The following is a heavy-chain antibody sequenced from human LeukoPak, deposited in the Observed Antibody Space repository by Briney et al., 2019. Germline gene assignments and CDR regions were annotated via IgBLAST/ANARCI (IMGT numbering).Heavy chain of an antibody. CDR3: ARGYCSSTSCYLFDY. CDR1: GYTFTGYY. CDR2: INPNSGGT. V-gene: IGHV1-2*02. Sequence: DSVKVSCKASGYTFTGYYMHWVRQAPGQGLEWMGWINPNSGGTNYAQKFQGRVTMTRDTSISTAYMELSRLRSDDTAVYYCARGYCSSTSCYLFDYWGQGTLVTVSS. J-gene: IGHJ4*02. D-gene: IGHD2-2*01.